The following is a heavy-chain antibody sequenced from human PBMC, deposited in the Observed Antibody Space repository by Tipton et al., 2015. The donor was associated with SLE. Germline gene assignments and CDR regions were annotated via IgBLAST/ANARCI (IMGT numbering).Heavy chain of an antibody. V-gene: IGHV4-38-2*02. D-gene: IGHD2-21*01. Sequence: TLSLTCTVSGYSIRSGYYWGWIRQPPGKGLEWIGSIYHSGNSYYNPTLKSRVTILVDTSKNQFSLKRSSVTAADTAVYYCARSGHIVVVVLGYFDVWGRGTLVTVSS. CDR1: GYSIRSGYY. CDR3: ARSGHIVVVVLGYFDV. CDR2: IYHSGNS. J-gene: IGHJ2*01.